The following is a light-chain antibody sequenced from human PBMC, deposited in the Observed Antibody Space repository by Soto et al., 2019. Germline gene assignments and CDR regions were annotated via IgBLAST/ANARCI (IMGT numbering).Light chain of an antibody. CDR2: DAS. CDR3: QQYGSSYPWT. Sequence: EIVLTQSPGTLSLSPGERATLSCRASQSVSNNYLAWYQQKPGQAPRLLIYDASNRATGIPARFSGSGSGTDFTLTIRRLEPEDFAVYYCQQYGSSYPWTFGQGTKVDIK. V-gene: IGKV3-20*01. J-gene: IGKJ1*01. CDR1: QSVSNNY.